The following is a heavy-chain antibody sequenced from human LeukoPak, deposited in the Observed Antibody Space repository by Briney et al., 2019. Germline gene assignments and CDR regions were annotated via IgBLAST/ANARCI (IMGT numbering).Heavy chain of an antibody. D-gene: IGHD4-17*01. CDR1: RGSISSGGHY. CDR3: ARVSFTYGPLDS. V-gene: IGHV4-31*03. CDR2: TNFTGST. J-gene: IGHJ4*02. Sequence: SETLSLTCNVSRGSISSGGHYWSWIRQRPGKGLEWMGYTNFTGSTYYNPSLQSRLIISADTSMTQFSLRLRSVTAADTAVYYCARVSFTYGPLDSWGPGILVTVSS.